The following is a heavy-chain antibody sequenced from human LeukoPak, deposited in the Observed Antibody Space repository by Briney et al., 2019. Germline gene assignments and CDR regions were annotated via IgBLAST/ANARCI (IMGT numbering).Heavy chain of an antibody. J-gene: IGHJ4*02. CDR2: IKQDGSDK. V-gene: IGHV3-7*01. CDR1: GFTFSSYW. Sequence: GGSLRLSCAASGFTFSSYWMSWVRQAPGKGLEWVANIKQDGSDKYYVDSVKGRFTISRDSAKNSLYLQMNSLRAEDTAVYYCARERPEIDYWGQGTLVTVSP. CDR3: ARERPEIDY.